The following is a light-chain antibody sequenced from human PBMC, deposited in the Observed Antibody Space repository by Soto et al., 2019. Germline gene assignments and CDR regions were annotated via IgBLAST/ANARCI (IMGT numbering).Light chain of an antibody. Sequence: QSVLTQPASVSGSPGQSVTISCTGTSSDVGAYNYVSWYQQHPGKAPKLMISDVSHRPSGISTRFSGSRSGNTASLTISGLQAEDEAEYYCSSYAGSSTFGPYVFGTGTKVTVL. V-gene: IGLV2-14*01. CDR2: DVS. CDR3: SSYAGSSTFGPYV. J-gene: IGLJ1*01. CDR1: SSDVGAYNY.